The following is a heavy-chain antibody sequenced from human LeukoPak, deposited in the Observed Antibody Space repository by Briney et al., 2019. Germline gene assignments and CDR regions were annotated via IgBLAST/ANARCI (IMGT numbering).Heavy chain of an antibody. CDR3: AKTALGATAFDY. D-gene: IGHD1-26*01. Sequence: GGSLRLSCAVSGFTFSTYAMNWVRQAPGKGLEWVSAISGSGGSTYYADSVKGRFTISRDNSKHTLHLQMNSLRAEDTAVYYCAKTALGATAFDYWGQGTLVTVSS. V-gene: IGHV3-23*01. J-gene: IGHJ4*02. CDR2: ISGSGGST. CDR1: GFTFSTYA.